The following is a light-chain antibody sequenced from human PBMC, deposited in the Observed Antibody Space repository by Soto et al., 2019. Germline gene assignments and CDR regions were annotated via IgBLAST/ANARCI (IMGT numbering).Light chain of an antibody. V-gene: IGKV3-11*01. CDR3: QQRGNWPPFT. Sequence: EIVLTQSPATLSLSPGERATLSCRASQSVSIYLTWYQQKPGQAPRLLIYDASNRATGIPARFSGSGSGTDFTLTISSLEPDDFAVYYCQQRGNWPPFTFGQGTKLEIK. J-gene: IGKJ2*01. CDR1: QSVSIY. CDR2: DAS.